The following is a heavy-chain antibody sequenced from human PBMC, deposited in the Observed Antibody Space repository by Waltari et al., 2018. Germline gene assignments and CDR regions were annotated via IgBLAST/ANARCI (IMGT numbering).Heavy chain of an antibody. CDR3: ARATTVTWYFDY. D-gene: IGHD4-17*01. CDR2: IYHSGST. Sequence: QLQLRESGSGLVKPSQTLSLTCAVSGGSISSGGYSWSWIRQPPGKGLEWIGYIYHSGSTYYNPSLKSRVTISVDRSKNQFSLKLSSVTAADTAVYYCARATTVTWYFDYWGQGTLVTVSS. J-gene: IGHJ4*02. CDR1: GGSISSGGYS. V-gene: IGHV4-30-2*01.